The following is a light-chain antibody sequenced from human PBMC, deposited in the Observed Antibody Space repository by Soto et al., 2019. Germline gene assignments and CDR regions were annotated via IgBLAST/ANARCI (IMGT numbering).Light chain of an antibody. V-gene: IGLV1-40*01. Sequence: QSVVTQAPSMSGAPGQRVIISCTGSDSNIGAGYHVQWYQLLPGTAPKLLIYADNSRPSGVPERFSGSKSGTSASLAITGLQAEDEGDYYCQSYDSRLGGHVFGTGTKLTVL. CDR1: DSNIGAGYH. CDR3: QSYDSRLGGHV. J-gene: IGLJ1*01. CDR2: ADN.